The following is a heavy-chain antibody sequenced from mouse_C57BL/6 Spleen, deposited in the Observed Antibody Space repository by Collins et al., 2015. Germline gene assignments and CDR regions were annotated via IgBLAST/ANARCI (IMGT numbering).Heavy chain of an antibody. D-gene: IGHD2-4*01. CDR2: IYPSDSET. J-gene: IGHJ2*01. CDR1: GYTFTSYW. CDR3: AREYDYDYFDY. V-gene: IGHV1-61*01. Sequence: QVQLQQPGAELVRPGSSVKLSCKASGYTFTSYWMDWVKQRPGQGLEWIGNIYPSDSETHYNQKFKDKATLTVDKSSSTAYMQLSSLTSEDSAVYYCAREYDYDYFDYWGQGTTLTVSS.